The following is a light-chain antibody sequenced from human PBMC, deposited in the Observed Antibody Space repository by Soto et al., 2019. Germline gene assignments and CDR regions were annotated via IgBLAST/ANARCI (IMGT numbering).Light chain of an antibody. CDR2: GAS. Sequence: EIVLTQSPGTLSLSPGERATLTCRASQSVSSSSYLAWYQQKPGQAPRLLIYGASSRATGIPDRFSGSGSGTDFTLTISRLEPEDFAVYYCQLYGSSPSYTFGQGTKLEIK. CDR3: QLYGSSPSYT. CDR1: QSVSSSSY. J-gene: IGKJ2*01. V-gene: IGKV3-20*01.